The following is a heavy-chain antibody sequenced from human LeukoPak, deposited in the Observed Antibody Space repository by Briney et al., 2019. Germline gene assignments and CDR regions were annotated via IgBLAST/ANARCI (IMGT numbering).Heavy chain of an antibody. Sequence: SETLSLTCTVSGGSISSYYWSWIRQPPGKGLEWIGYIYYSGSTNYNPSLKSRVTISVDTSKNQFSLKLNSVTAADTAVYYCAGAQTNWFDPWGQGTLVTVSS. D-gene: IGHD3-10*01. CDR2: IYYSGST. CDR3: AGAQTNWFDP. CDR1: GGSISSYY. J-gene: IGHJ5*02. V-gene: IGHV4-59*01.